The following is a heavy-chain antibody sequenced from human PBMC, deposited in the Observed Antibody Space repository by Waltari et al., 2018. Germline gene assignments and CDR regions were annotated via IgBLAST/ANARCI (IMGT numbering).Heavy chain of an antibody. J-gene: IGHJ6*03. V-gene: IGHV3-30*01. D-gene: IGHD3-10*01. Sequence: QVQLVESGGGVVQPGRSLRLSCAASGFTFSSSPMHCVRQAPGKGLECVAVISYDGTNKYYADSVKGRCTISRDNSKNTVYLQMNSLRAEDTAVYSCARSGLQTQYYYMDVWGKGTTVTVSS. CDR3: ARSGLQTQYYYMDV. CDR1: GFTFSSSP. CDR2: ISYDGTNK.